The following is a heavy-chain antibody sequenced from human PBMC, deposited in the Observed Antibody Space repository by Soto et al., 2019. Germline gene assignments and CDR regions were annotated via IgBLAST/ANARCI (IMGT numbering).Heavy chain of an antibody. V-gene: IGHV4-31*03. CDR3: ARDSAGQGGYYYGMDV. CDR2: IYYSGST. D-gene: IGHD6-13*01. J-gene: IGHJ6*02. CDR1: GVSISSGGDY. Sequence: SETLSLTCPVSGVSISSGGDYWSWLRQHPGKGLEWIGYIYYSGSTYYNPSLKSRVTISVDTSKNQFSLKLSSVTAADTAVYYCARDSAGQGGYYYGMDVWGQGTTVTVSS.